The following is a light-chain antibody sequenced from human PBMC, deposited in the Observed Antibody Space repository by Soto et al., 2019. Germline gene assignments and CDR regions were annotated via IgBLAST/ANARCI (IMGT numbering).Light chain of an antibody. CDR1: QRVSSN. Sequence: TQATAAESMSRREWATLSCRASQRVSSNLAWYQQRPGQAPRLLIYGASTRATGVPARFSSSASGTDLRLTISCLEPEDFAFYYCQQYNTWPPITLGQGTRLEIK. CDR3: QQYNTWPPIT. J-gene: IGKJ5*01. V-gene: IGKV3-15*01. CDR2: GAS.